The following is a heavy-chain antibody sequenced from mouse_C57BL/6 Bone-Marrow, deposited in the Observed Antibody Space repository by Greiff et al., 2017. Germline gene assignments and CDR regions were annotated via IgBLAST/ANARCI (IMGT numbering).Heavy chain of an antibody. CDR3: ARSRNWAWFAY. CDR1: GYTFTSYG. Sequence: VQLVESGAELARPGASVKLSCKASGYTFTSYGISWVKQRTGQGLEWIGEIYPRSGNTYYNEKFKGKATLTADKSSSTAYMELRSLTSEDSAVYFCARSRNWAWFAYWGQGTLVTVSA. V-gene: IGHV1-81*01. CDR2: IYPRSGNT. D-gene: IGHD4-1*01. J-gene: IGHJ3*01.